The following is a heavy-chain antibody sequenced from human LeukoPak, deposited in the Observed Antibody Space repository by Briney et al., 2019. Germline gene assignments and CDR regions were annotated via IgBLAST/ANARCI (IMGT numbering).Heavy chain of an antibody. Sequence: GGSLRLSCAASAFTVSSNYMSWVRQAPGKGLEWVSVIYRGGNTYYADSVKGRFSISRDNSKNTLHLQMNNLRAEDTAVYYCAKTGGPWDWGRGTLVTVSS. CDR2: IYRGGNT. J-gene: IGHJ4*02. V-gene: IGHV3-53*01. CDR3: AKTGGPWD. CDR1: AFTVSSNY. D-gene: IGHD7-27*01.